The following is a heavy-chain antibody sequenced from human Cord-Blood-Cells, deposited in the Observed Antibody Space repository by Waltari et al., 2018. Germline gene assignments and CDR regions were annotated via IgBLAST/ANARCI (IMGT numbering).Heavy chain of an antibody. CDR3: ARQGVATTDYYYYGMDV. D-gene: IGHD5-12*01. Sequence: QLQLQESGPGLVKPSETLSLTCTVSGGSISSSSYYWGWIRQPPGKGREWIGSSYYSGSTYYNPSLKSRVTISVDTSKNQFSLKLSSVTAADTAVYYCARQGVATTDYYYYGMDVWGQGTTVTVSS. CDR1: GGSISSSSYY. J-gene: IGHJ6*02. V-gene: IGHV4-39*01. CDR2: SYYSGST.